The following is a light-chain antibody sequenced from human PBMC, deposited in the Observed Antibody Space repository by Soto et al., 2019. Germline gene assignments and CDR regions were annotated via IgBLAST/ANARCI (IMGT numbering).Light chain of an antibody. Sequence: EIVLTQSPGTLSLSPGERATLSCRARQSVNNRYLAWYQQKGGQAPRLLIYGASSRATGLPDRFSGSGSGTEFTLTISRLEPEDFAVYYCQQYGSSPPITFGGGTKVEIK. CDR1: QSVNNRY. CDR3: QQYGSSPPIT. CDR2: GAS. V-gene: IGKV3-20*01. J-gene: IGKJ4*01.